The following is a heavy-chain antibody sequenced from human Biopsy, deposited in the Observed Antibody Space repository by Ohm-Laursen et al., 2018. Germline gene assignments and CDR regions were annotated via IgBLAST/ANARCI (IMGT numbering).Heavy chain of an antibody. CDR1: GGTFTNHA. J-gene: IGHJ2*01. CDR3: ARFPLGAYDDSGAYRAVEHWFFDL. CDR2: SIPLFNTA. D-gene: IGHD3-22*01. Sequence: SVKVSCKASGGTFTNHAVGWVRQAPGQGLEWVGSSIPLFNTANYADKFQGRVTLIADKSTTTAYMEQINLRSEDTAIYYCARFPLGAYDDSGAYRAVEHWFFDLWGRGTLVTVSS. V-gene: IGHV1-69*06.